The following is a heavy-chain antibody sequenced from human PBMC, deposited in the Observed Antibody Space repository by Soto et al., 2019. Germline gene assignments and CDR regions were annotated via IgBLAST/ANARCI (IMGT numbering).Heavy chain of an antibody. CDR1: GFTFSSYS. Sequence: GGSLRLSCAASGFTFSSYSMNWVRQAPGKGLEWISYISSSSSKIYYADSVKGRFTISRDNVKNSLYLQMNSLRAEDTAVYYCARGTGDYRDYWGQETLVTVSS. CDR2: ISSSSSKI. D-gene: IGHD4-17*01. CDR3: ARGTGDYRDY. V-gene: IGHV3-48*01. J-gene: IGHJ4*02.